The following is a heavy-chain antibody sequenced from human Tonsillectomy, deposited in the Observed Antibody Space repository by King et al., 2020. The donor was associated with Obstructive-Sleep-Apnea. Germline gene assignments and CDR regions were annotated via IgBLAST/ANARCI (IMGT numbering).Heavy chain of an antibody. V-gene: IGHV2-26*01. J-gene: IGHJ1*01. CDR3: ARTFYYDSSAGRLEFQH. D-gene: IGHD3-22*01. CDR1: DFSLTNARMG. Sequence: TLKESGPVLVKPTETLTLTCTVSDFSLTNARMGVSWIRQPPGKALEWLAHIFSNDEKSYSTSLKSRLTISKDTSKSQVVLTMTNMDPVDTATYYCARTFYYDSSAGRLEFQHWGQGTLVTVSS. CDR2: IFSNDEK.